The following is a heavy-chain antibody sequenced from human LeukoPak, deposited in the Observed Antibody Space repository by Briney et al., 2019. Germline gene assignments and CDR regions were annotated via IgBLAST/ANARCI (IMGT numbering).Heavy chain of an antibody. CDR2: ISGSGGST. Sequence: GGSLRLSCAASGFTFSSYAMSWVRQAPGKGLEWVSAISGSGGSTYYADSVKGRFTISRDNSKNTLYLQMNSLRPEDTAVYYCAKDFYPLGNYVIYFDYCGQGTLVTVSS. J-gene: IGHJ4*02. CDR3: AKDFYPLGNYVIYFDY. CDR1: GFTFSSYA. V-gene: IGHV3-23*01. D-gene: IGHD1-7*01.